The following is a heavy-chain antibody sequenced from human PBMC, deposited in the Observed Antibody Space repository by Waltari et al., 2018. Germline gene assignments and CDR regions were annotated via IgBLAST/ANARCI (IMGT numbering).Heavy chain of an antibody. J-gene: IGHJ4*02. CDR2: IKSKDDGGTA. D-gene: IGHD5-12*01. V-gene: IGHV3-15*01. CDR3: TTPRGFSGYDSNFDY. CDR1: GLTFRNPW. Sequence: EVQLVESGGDLIKPGGSLRLSGAASGLTFRNPWMAWVRQAPGKGLEWVGRIKSKDDGGTADYAAPVKGRFTISRNDSKQTLYLYMNNLETEDTGVYYCTTPRGFSGYDSNFDYWGQGTLVTV.